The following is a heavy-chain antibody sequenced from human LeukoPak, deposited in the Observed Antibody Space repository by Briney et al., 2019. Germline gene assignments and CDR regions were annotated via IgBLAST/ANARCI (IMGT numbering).Heavy chain of an antibody. CDR2: IYHSGST. V-gene: IGHV4-38-2*02. D-gene: IGHD3-22*01. CDR1: GYSISSGYY. J-gene: IGHJ4*02. Sequence: KSSETLSLTCAVSGYSISSGYYWGWIRQPPGKGLEWIGSIYHSGSTYYNPSLKSRVTISVDTSKNQFSLKLSSVTAADTAVYYCARDTLYYYESSGYYSDYWGQGTLVTVSS. CDR3: ARDTLYYYESSGYYSDY.